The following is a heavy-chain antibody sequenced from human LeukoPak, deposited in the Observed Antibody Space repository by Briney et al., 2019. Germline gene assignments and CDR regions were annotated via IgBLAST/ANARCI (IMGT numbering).Heavy chain of an antibody. CDR3: GRDIVAAAGTLDQISDY. D-gene: IGHD6-13*01. CDR1: GFTFSNYA. Sequence: GVSLSLSCAASGFTFSNYAMTWVRQAPGKGLEWVSVLYSGGSTYYADSVKGRFTIYRDNSKNTLFLQMNSLRAEDPVVYYCGRDIVAAAGTLDQISDYWGQGTLVSVSS. CDR2: LYSGGST. V-gene: IGHV3-53*01. J-gene: IGHJ4*02.